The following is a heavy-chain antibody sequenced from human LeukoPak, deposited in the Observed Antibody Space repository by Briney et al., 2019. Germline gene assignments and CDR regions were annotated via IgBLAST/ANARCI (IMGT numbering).Heavy chain of an antibody. D-gene: IGHD5-24*01. V-gene: IGHV3-23*01. Sequence: SGGSLRLSCTASGFIISTFAMAWVRQAPGKGLEWGAGILGSGTTYYSDSVKGRFTISKDNSKKVVYLQMNSLRVEDTAIYYCAKDLHYNDGRWEFDPWGQGTLVTVSS. J-gene: IGHJ5*02. CDR3: AKDLHYNDGRWEFDP. CDR2: ILGSGTT. CDR1: GFIISTFA.